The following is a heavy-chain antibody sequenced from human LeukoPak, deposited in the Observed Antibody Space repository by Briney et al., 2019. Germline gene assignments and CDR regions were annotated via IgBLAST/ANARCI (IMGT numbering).Heavy chain of an antibody. V-gene: IGHV4-39*07. Sequence: SETLSLTCTVSGGSISSSSYYWGWIRQPPGKGLEWIGSIYYSGSTYYNPSLRSRVTISVDTSKNQFSLKLSSVTAADTAVYYCARVGDYYDSSGYYSYAFDIWGQGTMVTVSS. J-gene: IGHJ3*02. D-gene: IGHD3-22*01. CDR1: GGSISSSSYY. CDR3: ARVGDYYDSSGYYSYAFDI. CDR2: IYYSGST.